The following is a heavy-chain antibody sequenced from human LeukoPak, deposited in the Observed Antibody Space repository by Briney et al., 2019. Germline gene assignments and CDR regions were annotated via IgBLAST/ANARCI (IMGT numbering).Heavy chain of an antibody. Sequence: SETLSLTCTVSGGSISSGGYSWSWIRQPPGKGLEWIGYIYHSGSTYYNPSLKSRVTISVDTSKNQFSLKLSSVTAADTAVYYCARARVDTAMVDYWGQGTLVTVSS. CDR2: IYHSGST. CDR3: ARARVDTAMVDY. J-gene: IGHJ4*02. V-gene: IGHV4-30-2*05. D-gene: IGHD5-18*01. CDR1: GGSISSGGYS.